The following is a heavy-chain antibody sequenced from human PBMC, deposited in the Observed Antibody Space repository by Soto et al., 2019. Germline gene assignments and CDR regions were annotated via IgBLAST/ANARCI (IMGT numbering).Heavy chain of an antibody. V-gene: IGHV3-73*01. CDR2: IRSKANSYAT. CDR1: GFTFSGSA. J-gene: IGHJ4*02. D-gene: IGHD2-2*01. CDR3: TSHPDSCSSTSCYFLDY. Sequence: HPVGSLRLSCAASGFTFSGSAMHWVRQASGKGLEWVGRIRSKANSYATAYAASVKGRFTISRDDSKNTAYLQMNSLKTEDTAVYYCTSHPDSCSSTSCYFLDYWGQGTLVTVSS.